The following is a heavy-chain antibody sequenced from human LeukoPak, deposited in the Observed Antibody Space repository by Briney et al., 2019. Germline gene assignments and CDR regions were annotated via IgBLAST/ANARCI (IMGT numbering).Heavy chain of an antibody. CDR3: ARTYCSGGRCYPGWFDP. CDR2: ISSSGSTI. J-gene: IGHJ5*02. D-gene: IGHD2-15*01. CDR1: GFRFSSYE. V-gene: IGHV3-48*03. Sequence: PGGSLRLSCAASGFRFSSYEMNWVRQAPGKGLEWVSYISSSGSTIHYADSVKGRFTISRDNAKNSLYLQMNSLRAEDMAVYYCARTYCSGGRCYPGWFDPWGQGTLVTVSS.